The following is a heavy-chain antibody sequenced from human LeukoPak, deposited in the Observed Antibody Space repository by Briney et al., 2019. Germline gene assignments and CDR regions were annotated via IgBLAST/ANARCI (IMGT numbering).Heavy chain of an antibody. Sequence: AGGSLRLSCAVSGFTFSNAWMSWVCQAPGKGLEWVGRIKSNTAGGTTDYAAPVKGRFTISRDDSKNTLFLQMNSLRAEDTAVYYCARGWVAAATTDFDYWGQGTLVTVSS. CDR2: IKSNTAGGTT. CDR3: ARGWVAAATTDFDY. D-gene: IGHD6-13*01. CDR1: GFTFSNAW. V-gene: IGHV3-15*01. J-gene: IGHJ4*02.